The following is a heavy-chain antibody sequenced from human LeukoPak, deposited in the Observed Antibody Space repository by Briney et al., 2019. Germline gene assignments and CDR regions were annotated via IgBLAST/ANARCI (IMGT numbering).Heavy chain of an antibody. J-gene: IGHJ5*02. V-gene: IGHV4-59*01. CDR2: VYYSGST. CDR1: GGYISSYY. Sequence: SGTLSLTCTVSGGYISSYYWSWIRQPPGKGLEWIGYVYYSGSTNYNPSLNSRVTISIDTSKNQFSLRLSSVTAADTAVYYCAKGGDYGSINWFDPWGQGTLVTVSS. CDR3: AKGGDYGSINWFDP. D-gene: IGHD4-17*01.